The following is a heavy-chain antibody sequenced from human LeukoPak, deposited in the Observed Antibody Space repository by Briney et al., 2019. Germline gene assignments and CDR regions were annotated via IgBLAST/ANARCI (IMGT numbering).Heavy chain of an antibody. CDR2: ISSSSSYI. J-gene: IGHJ4*02. D-gene: IGHD6-6*01. V-gene: IGHV3-21*01. CDR3: ARGSTGQLVPLGFDY. CDR1: GFTFSSYS. Sequence: GGSLRLSCAASGFTFSSYSMNWVRQAPGKGLEWVSSISSSSSYIYYADSVKGRFTISRDNAKNSLYLQMNSLRAEDTAVYYCARGSTGQLVPLGFDYWGQGTLVTVSS.